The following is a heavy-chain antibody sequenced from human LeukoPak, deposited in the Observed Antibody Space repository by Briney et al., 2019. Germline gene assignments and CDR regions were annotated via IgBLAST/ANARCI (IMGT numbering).Heavy chain of an antibody. CDR3: ARAGYCSSTSCFPPDYWYFDL. V-gene: IGHV4-59*01. D-gene: IGHD2-2*01. J-gene: IGHJ2*01. Sequence: SETLSLTCTVSGGSISSYYWSWIRQPPGKGLEWIGYIYYSGSTNYNPSLKSRVAISVDTSKNQFSLELSSVTAADTAVYYCARAGYCSSTSCFPPDYWYFDLWGRGTLVTVSS. CDR1: GGSISSYY. CDR2: IYYSGST.